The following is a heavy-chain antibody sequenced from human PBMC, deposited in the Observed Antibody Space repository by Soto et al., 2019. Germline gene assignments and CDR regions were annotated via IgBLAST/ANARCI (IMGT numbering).Heavy chain of an antibody. J-gene: IGHJ4*02. D-gene: IGHD6-13*01. CDR3: ARGRYSSSWYR. CDR1: GGSFSGYY. CDR2: INHSGST. V-gene: IGHV4-34*01. Sequence: SETLSLTCAVYGGSFSGYYWSWIRQPPGKGLEWIGEINHSGSTNYNPSLKSRFTISVDTSKNQFSLKLSSVTAADTAVYYCARGRYSSSWYRWGQGTLVTVSS.